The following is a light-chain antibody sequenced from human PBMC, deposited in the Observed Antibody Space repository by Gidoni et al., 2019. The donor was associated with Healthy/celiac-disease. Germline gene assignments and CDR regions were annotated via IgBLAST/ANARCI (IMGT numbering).Light chain of an antibody. V-gene: IGKV1-5*03. J-gene: IGKJ1*01. CDR3: QQYNSLWT. CDR1: QSISSW. Sequence: DIPMTQSPSTLSASVGDRVTITCRASQSISSWVAWYQQKPGKAPKRLIYKASSLESGVPSRLSGSGSGTEFTLTISSLQPDDFATYYCQQYNSLWTFGQGTKVEIK. CDR2: KAS.